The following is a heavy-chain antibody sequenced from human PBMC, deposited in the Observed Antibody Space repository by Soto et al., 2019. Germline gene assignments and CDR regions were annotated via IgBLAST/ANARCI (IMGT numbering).Heavy chain of an antibody. CDR3: ASHHGSGRDNWFDP. D-gene: IGHD3-10*01. CDR2: IYYSGST. V-gene: IGHV4-39*01. J-gene: IGHJ5*02. Sequence: SETLSLTCTVSGGSISSSSYYWGWIRQPPGKGLEWIGSIYYSGSTYYNPSLKSRVTISVDTSKNQFSLKLSSVTAADTAVYYCASHHGSGRDNWFDPWGQGTLFTVSS. CDR1: GGSISSSSYY.